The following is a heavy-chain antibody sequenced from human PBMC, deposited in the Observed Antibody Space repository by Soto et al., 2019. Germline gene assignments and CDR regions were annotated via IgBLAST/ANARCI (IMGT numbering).Heavy chain of an antibody. V-gene: IGHV4-59*01. CDR2: IYYGGST. J-gene: IGHJ4*02. D-gene: IGHD3-22*01. Sequence: SETLSLTCTVSGGSISPYYWSWIRQPPGKGLEWVGYIYYGGSTSYNPSLKSRVTISLETSKSQFSLRLSSLRSEDTAVYYCARYPDYYDSSGGGDYWGQGTLVTVSS. CDR1: GGSISPYY. CDR3: ARYPDYYDSSGGGDY.